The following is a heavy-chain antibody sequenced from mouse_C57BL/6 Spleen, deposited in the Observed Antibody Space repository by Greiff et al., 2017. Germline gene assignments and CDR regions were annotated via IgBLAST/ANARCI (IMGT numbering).Heavy chain of an antibody. CDR1: GFTFSSYT. CDR2: ICGGGGNN. J-gene: IGHJ3*01. D-gene: IGHD2-13*01. CDR3: ARRGDWFAY. V-gene: IGHV5-9*01. Sequence: EVMLVESGGGLVKPGGSLKLSCAASGFTFSSYTMSWVRQTPEKRLEWVATICGGGGNNYYPDSVKGRFTIYRDNAKNTLYLQMSSLRSEDTALYYCARRGDWFAYWGQGTLVTVSA.